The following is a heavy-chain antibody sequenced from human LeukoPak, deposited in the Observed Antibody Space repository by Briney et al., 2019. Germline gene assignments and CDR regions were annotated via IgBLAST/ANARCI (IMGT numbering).Heavy chain of an antibody. D-gene: IGHD1-26*01. V-gene: IGHV1-2*02. Sequence: GASVKVSCKASGYTFTGYYMHWVRQAPGQGLEWMGWINPNSGGTNYAQKFQGGVTMTRDTSISTAYMELSRLRSDDTAVYHCARDGVGATSFGAPDYWGQGTLVTVSS. J-gene: IGHJ4*02. CDR1: GYTFTGYY. CDR3: ARDGVGATSFGAPDY. CDR2: INPNSGGT.